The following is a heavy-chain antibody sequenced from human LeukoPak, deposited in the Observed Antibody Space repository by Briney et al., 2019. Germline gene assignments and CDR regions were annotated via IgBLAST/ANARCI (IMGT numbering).Heavy chain of an antibody. CDR3: ATHPLLDY. CDR1: GDSIRRDNYY. Sequence: SETLSLTCTVSGDSIRRDNYYWGWIRQPPGKGLEWIGSIYYSGSTYYNPSLKSRVSISVDPSMSQFPLKLTSVTAADTAVYYCATHPLLDYWGQGSLVTVSS. J-gene: IGHJ4*02. D-gene: IGHD3-16*02. V-gene: IGHV4-39*01. CDR2: IYYSGST.